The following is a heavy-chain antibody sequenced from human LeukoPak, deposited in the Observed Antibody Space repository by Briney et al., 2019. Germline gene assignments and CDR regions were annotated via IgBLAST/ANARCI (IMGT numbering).Heavy chain of an antibody. D-gene: IGHD4-17*01. CDR3: ARDRHSGYGDYYSDY. J-gene: IGHJ4*02. CDR2: IYTSGST. CDR1: GGSISSYY. Sequence: SETLSLTCTVSGGSISSYYWSWIRQPAGKGLEWIGRIYTSGSTNYNPSLKSRVTMSVDTSKNQFSLKLSSVTAADTAVHYCARDRHSGYGDYYSDYWGQGTLVTVSS. V-gene: IGHV4-4*07.